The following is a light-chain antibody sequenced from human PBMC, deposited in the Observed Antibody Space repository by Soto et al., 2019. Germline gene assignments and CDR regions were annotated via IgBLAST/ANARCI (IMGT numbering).Light chain of an antibody. V-gene: IGKV3-20*01. CDR2: DAS. CDR3: QQYATSFRT. CDR1: QSVSNNF. Sequence: EIVLTQSPGTLSLSPGERATFSCRSSQSVSNNFLAWYQQKPGQAPRLLISDASSRATGIPERFSGSGSGTDFTLTISSLEPEDFAVYYYQQYATSFRTFAQGTKVDIK. J-gene: IGKJ1*01.